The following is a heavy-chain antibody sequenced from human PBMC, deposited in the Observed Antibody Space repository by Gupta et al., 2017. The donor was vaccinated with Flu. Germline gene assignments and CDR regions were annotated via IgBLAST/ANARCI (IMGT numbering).Heavy chain of an antibody. D-gene: IGHD1-26*01. V-gene: IGHV3-7*04. CDR3: ARDYQVGISGGHGY. J-gene: IGHJ4*02. Sequence: EVQLVESGGGLVQPGGSLGLSCAASGFTFSSYWMTWVRQAPGKGLEWVANIKQDGSEKYYVDSVKGRFTISRDNAKNSLYLQMNSLRAEDTAVYYCARDYQVGISGGHGYWGQGTLVTVSP. CDR1: GFTFSSYW. CDR2: IKQDGSEK.